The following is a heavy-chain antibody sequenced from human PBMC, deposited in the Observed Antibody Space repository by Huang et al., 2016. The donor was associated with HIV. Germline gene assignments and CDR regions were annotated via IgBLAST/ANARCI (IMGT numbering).Heavy chain of an antibody. V-gene: IGHV3-74*03. J-gene: IGHJ3*02. CDR3: ARHRSSGGVEEAFDI. CDR2: INKDGSIT. D-gene: IGHD2-8*02. Sequence: EVQLLESGGGLVQPGGSLRLSCAASGFTCSCYWMHWVRQAPGKGLGWHSRINKDGSITTYADSMKGRITISRDNARNTMYLQMTTLSAGDTAVYYCARHRSSGGVEEAFDIWGPGTLVTVAS. CDR1: GFTCSCYW.